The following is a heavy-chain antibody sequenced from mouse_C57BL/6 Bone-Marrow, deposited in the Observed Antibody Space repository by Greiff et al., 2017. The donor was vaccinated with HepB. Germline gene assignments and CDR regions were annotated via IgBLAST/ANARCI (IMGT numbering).Heavy chain of an antibody. Sequence: EVQLQQSGAELVRPGASVKLSCTASGFNIKDDYMHWVKQRPEQGLEWIGWIDPENGDTEYASKFQGKATITADTSSNTAYLQLSSLTSEDTAVYYCTLGRGGAMDYWGQGTSVTVSP. CDR1: GFNIKDDY. CDR2: IDPENGDT. J-gene: IGHJ4*01. D-gene: IGHD4-1*01. V-gene: IGHV14-4*01. CDR3: TLGRGGAMDY.